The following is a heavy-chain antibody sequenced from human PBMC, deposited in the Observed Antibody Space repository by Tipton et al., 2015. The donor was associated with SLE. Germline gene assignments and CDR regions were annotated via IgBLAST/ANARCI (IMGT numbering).Heavy chain of an antibody. CDR3: ARPMGDY. Sequence: GLVKPSETLSLTCTVSGGSITSSGNYWGWVRQPPGKGLEWIGTMYYTGTTYYNPSLKSRVTISVDTSKNQFSLKLSSMTAADTAVYYCARPMGDYWGQGTLVTVSS. J-gene: IGHJ4*02. V-gene: IGHV4-39*07. D-gene: IGHD3-10*01. CDR1: GGSITSSGNY. CDR2: MYYTGTT.